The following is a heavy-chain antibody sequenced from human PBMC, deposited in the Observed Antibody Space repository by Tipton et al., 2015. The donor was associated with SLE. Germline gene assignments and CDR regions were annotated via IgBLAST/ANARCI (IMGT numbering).Heavy chain of an antibody. D-gene: IGHD6-13*01. CDR1: GGSFSGYY. V-gene: IGHV4-38-2*01. CDR2: IYHSGST. J-gene: IGHJ4*02. Sequence: TLSLTCAVYGGSFSGYYWGWIRQPPGKGLEWIGSIYHSGSTYYNPTLKRRVTISVDTSKNQFSLKLSSVTAAATAVYYCARNLGAAAGYWGQGTLVTVSS. CDR3: ARNLGAAAGY.